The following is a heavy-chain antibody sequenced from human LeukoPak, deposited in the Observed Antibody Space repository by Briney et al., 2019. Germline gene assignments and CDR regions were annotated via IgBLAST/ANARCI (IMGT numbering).Heavy chain of an antibody. V-gene: IGHV3-23*01. J-gene: IGHJ4*02. D-gene: IGHD4-17*01. CDR2: IFPSGGEI. CDR1: GFTFSTFA. Sequence: GGSLRLSCAASGFTFSTFAMVWVRQPPGKGLEWVSSIFPSGGEIHYADSVRGRFTISRDNSKSTLSLQMNSLRAEDTAVYYCAKDYTVMKGWGQGTLVTVSS. CDR3: AKDYTVMKG.